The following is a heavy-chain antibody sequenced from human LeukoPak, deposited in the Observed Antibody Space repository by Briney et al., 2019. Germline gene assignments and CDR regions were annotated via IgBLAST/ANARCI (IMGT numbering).Heavy chain of an antibody. Sequence: PGGSLRLSCAASGFTVSSNYMTWVRQAPGKGLEWVSVIYNVGTTYYADSVKGRFTISRDISKNTLYLQMNSLRVEDTAVYYCARDPGFGGSYYFDYWGQGTLVTVSS. J-gene: IGHJ4*02. CDR3: ARDPGFGGSYYFDY. D-gene: IGHD1-26*01. CDR1: GFTVSSNY. CDR2: IYNVGTT. V-gene: IGHV3-66*01.